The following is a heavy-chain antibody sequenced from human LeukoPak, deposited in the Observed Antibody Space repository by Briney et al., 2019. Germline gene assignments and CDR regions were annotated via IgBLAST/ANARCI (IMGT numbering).Heavy chain of an antibody. CDR1: GFTFISFG. Sequence: GRSLRLSRAASGFTFISFGMRWVRQAPGKGLEWVALISYDGSNKYYADSVKGRFTISRDNSKNTLYLQMNSLRAEDAAVYYCAKDWDPGYYDSSGSYPDYWGQGTLVTVSS. CDR2: ISYDGSNK. V-gene: IGHV3-30*18. J-gene: IGHJ4*02. D-gene: IGHD3-22*01. CDR3: AKDWDPGYYDSSGSYPDY.